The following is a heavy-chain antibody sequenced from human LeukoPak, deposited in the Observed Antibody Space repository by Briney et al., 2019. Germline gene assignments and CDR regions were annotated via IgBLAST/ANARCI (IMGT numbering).Heavy chain of an antibody. Sequence: PGESLRLSCAASGFTFENHWMSWVRQAPGKGLEWVACINQDGSEKYYVDSVKGRFTISRDNAKNSLYLQVNSLRAEDTAVYYCARDEGHTVTNEYFQHWGQGTLVTVSS. CDR3: ARDEGHTVTNEYFQH. V-gene: IGHV3-7*01. CDR2: INQDGSEK. D-gene: IGHD2-2*01. J-gene: IGHJ1*01. CDR1: GFTFENHW.